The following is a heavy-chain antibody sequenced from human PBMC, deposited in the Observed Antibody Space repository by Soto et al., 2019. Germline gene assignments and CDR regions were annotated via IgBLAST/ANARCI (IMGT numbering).Heavy chain of an antibody. Sequence: EVHLVESGGGLVKPGGSLRLSCAASGFSFISYSMNWVRQAPGKGLEWVSSINEDSAYIYYAHSLRGRFTISRDNAKDSLDLQMNSLRAEDTAVYYCVRDFGWYFRSGYMDVWGDGATVTVSS. CDR2: INEDSAYI. CDR3: VRDFGWYFRSGYMDV. V-gene: IGHV3-21*01. CDR1: GFSFISYS. J-gene: IGHJ6*03. D-gene: IGHD3-3*01.